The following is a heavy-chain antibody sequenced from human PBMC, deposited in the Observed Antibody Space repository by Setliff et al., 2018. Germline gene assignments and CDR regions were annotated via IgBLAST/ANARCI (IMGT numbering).Heavy chain of an antibody. CDR2: ISSDGSTV. D-gene: IGHD2-2*01. J-gene: IGHJ4*02. CDR3: AKVTILPAPFY. V-gene: IGHV3-48*03. Sequence: GGSLRLSCAASGFTFSTYEMNWVRQAPGKGLEWVSYISSDGSTVFYADSVKGRFTISRDNSKNTLYLQMNSLRAEDTAVYYCAKVTILPAPFYWGQGTLVTVSS. CDR1: GFTFSTYE.